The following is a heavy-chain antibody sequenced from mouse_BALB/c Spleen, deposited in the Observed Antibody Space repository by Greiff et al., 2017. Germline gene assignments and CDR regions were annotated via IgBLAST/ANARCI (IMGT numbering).Heavy chain of an antibody. Sequence: EVQLVESGGGLVQPGGSRKLSCAASGFTFSSFGMHWVRQAPEKGLEWVAYISSGSSTIYYADTVKGRFTISRDNPKNTLFLQMTSLRSEDTAMYYCARKALGSSSGYFDYWGQGTTLTVSS. J-gene: IGHJ2*01. V-gene: IGHV5-17*02. D-gene: IGHD1-1*01. CDR1: GFTFSSFG. CDR3: ARKALGSSSGYFDY. CDR2: ISSGSSTI.